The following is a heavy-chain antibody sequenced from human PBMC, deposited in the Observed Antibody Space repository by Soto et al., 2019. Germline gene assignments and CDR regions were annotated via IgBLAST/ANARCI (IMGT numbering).Heavy chain of an antibody. CDR2: IYYSGST. CDR1: GGSISSGGYY. J-gene: IGHJ5*02. CDR3: ARVPYTRFGELSWGVDP. D-gene: IGHD3-16*02. V-gene: IGHV4-31*03. Sequence: QVQLQESGPGLVKPSQTLSLTCTVSGGSISSGGYYWSWIRQHPGKGLEWIGYIYYSGSTYYNPSLKSRVTIAVDTSKNQFSLKLSAVTAADTAVYYCARVPYTRFGELSWGVDPWGQGTLVTVSS.